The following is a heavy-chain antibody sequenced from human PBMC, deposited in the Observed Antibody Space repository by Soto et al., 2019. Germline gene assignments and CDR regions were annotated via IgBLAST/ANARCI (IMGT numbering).Heavy chain of an antibody. CDR2: ISGSGGST. CDR3: AKSKGIAAAGSQGIKEWFDP. CDR1: GFTFSSYA. Sequence: PGGSLRLSCAASGFTFSSYAMSWVRQAPGKGLEWVSAISGSGGSTYYADSVKGRFTISRDNSKNTLYLQMNSLRAEDTAVYYCAKSKGIAAAGSQGIKEWFDPWGQGTLVTVSS. D-gene: IGHD6-13*01. J-gene: IGHJ5*02. V-gene: IGHV3-23*01.